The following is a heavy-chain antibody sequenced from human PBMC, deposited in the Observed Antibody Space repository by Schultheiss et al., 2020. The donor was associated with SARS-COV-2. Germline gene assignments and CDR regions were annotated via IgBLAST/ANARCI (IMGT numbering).Heavy chain of an antibody. CDR3: AKDHGGTTGFDY. J-gene: IGHJ4*02. CDR1: GFTFSSYS. D-gene: IGHD1-7*01. V-gene: IGHV3-21*04. Sequence: GGSLRLSCAASGFTFSSYSMNWVRQAPGKGLEWVSSISSSSSYIYYADSVKGRFTISRDNAKNSLYLQMNSLRAEDTAVYYCAKDHGGTTGFDYWGQGTLVTVSS. CDR2: ISSSSSYI.